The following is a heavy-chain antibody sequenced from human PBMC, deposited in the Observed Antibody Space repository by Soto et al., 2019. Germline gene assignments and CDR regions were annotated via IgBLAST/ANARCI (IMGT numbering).Heavy chain of an antibody. CDR2: ISYDGSNK. J-gene: IGHJ4*02. CDR1: GFTFSSYA. CDR3: ARCSSSRYYFDY. V-gene: IGHV3-30-3*01. Sequence: QVQLVESGGGVVQPGRSLRLSCAASGFTFSSYAMHWVRQAPGKGLEWVAVISYDGSNKYYADSVKGRFTISRDNSKNTLYLQMNSPRAEDTAVYYCARCSSSRYYFDYWGQGTLVTVSS. D-gene: IGHD6-6*01.